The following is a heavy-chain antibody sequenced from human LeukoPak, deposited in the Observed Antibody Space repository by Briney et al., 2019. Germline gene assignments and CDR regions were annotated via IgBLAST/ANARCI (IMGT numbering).Heavy chain of an antibody. CDR3: ARVWDIVVVPAAIAAAFDI. J-gene: IGHJ3*02. V-gene: IGHV3-11*04. Sequence: GGSLRLSCAASGLTFSDYYMGWIRQAPGRGLEWVSYISSSGSTIYYADSVKGRFTISRDNAKNSLYLQMTSLRAEDTAVYYCARVWDIVVVPAAIAAAFDIWGQGTMVTVSS. CDR2: ISSSGSTI. CDR1: GLTFSDYY. D-gene: IGHD2-2*01.